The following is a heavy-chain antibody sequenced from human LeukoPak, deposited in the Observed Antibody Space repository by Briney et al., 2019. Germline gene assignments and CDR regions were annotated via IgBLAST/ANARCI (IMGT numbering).Heavy chain of an antibody. CDR3: VKELETITSPFDY. CDR1: GFTFSDYA. D-gene: IGHD5-24*01. Sequence: PGGSLRLSCSASGFTFSDYAMHWVRQAPGKGLQYVLAINSNGLSTYYTDSVKGRFTISRDNSRNTVYLQMSSLRAEDTALYYCVKELETITSPFDYWGQGTLSPSPQ. CDR2: INSNGLST. J-gene: IGHJ4*02. V-gene: IGHV3-64D*06.